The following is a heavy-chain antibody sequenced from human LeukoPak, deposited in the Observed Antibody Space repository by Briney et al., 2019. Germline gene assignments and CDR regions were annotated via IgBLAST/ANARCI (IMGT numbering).Heavy chain of an antibody. J-gene: IGHJ4*02. CDR2: ISSSDAYI. CDR3: AREPTTVSPPG. V-gene: IGHV3-21*01. CDR1: GFTFSSYN. D-gene: IGHD4-11*01. Sequence: GGSLRLSCAASGFTFSSYNMNWVRQAPGKGLEWVSSISSSDAYIFYADSVKGRFTISRDNAKNSLYLQMNSLRAEDTAVYYCAREPTTVSPPGWGQVTLVTVSS.